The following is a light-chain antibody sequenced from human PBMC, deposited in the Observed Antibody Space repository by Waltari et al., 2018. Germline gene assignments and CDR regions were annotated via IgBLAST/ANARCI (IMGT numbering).Light chain of an antibody. V-gene: IGKV3-20*01. CDR3: QQYDGIVVT. J-gene: IGKJ4*01. CDR2: GTS. CDR1: QTVSSIS. Sequence: EIVLTQSPGTLSLSPGERATLSCRASQTVSSISFTWYQQKPGPAPRLLIDGTSNRAIGIPDGFSGSGSGTDFTLTISRLEPEDFAVYYCQQYDGIVVTFGGGTKVEI.